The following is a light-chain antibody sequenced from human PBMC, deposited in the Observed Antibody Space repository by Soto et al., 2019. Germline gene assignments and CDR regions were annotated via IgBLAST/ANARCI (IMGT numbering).Light chain of an antibody. CDR1: SSDVGRYNF. CDR3: CSYADTFYV. V-gene: IGLV2-11*01. J-gene: IGLJ1*01. Sequence: QSALTQPRSVSGSPGQSVTISCTGTSSDVGRYNFVSWYQQHPGKAPRLIIYDVSKRSSGVPDRFSGSKSGNTASLTISGLQAEDEADYYCCSYADTFYVFGTGTKLTVL. CDR2: DVS.